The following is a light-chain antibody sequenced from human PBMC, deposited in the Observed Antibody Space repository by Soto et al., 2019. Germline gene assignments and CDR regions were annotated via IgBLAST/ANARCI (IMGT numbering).Light chain of an antibody. J-gene: IGKJ1*01. CDR1: QSISSW. Sequence: DIQMTQSPSTLSASVGHRVTITCRASQSISSWLAGYQQKPGKAPKLLIYDASSLESGVPSRFSGSGAGTEFTLTISSLQPDDLATYYCQQYNSYSQNFGQGNKVEI. V-gene: IGKV1-5*01. CDR3: QQYNSYSQN. CDR2: DAS.